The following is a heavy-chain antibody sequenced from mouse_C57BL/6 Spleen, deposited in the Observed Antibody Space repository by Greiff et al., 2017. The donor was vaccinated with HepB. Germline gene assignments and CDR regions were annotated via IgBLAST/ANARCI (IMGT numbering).Heavy chain of an antibody. V-gene: IGHV1-52*01. CDR1: GYTFTSYW. D-gene: IGHD1-1*01. CDR2: IDPSDSET. CDR3: ARSYYYGSMFAY. J-gene: IGHJ3*01. Sequence: VKLQQPGAELVRPGSSVKLSCKASGYTFTSYWMHWVKQRPIQGLEWIGNIDPSDSETHYNQKFKDKATLTVDKSSSTAYMQLSSLTSEDSAVYYCARSYYYGSMFAYWGQGTLVTVSA.